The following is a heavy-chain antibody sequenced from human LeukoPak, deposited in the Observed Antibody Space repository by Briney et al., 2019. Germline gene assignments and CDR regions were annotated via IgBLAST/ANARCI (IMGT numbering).Heavy chain of an antibody. V-gene: IGHV3-23*01. D-gene: IGHD3-10*01. CDR3: AKDSPYGSGSYSN. CDR2: FSASDGSR. J-gene: IGHJ4*02. CDR1: GFSFSSYG. Sequence: TGGSLRLSCEASGFSFSSYGMSWVRQAPGEGLEWVSGFSASDGSRYYADSVKGRFTISRDNSKNTLYLQMNSLRAEDTAVYYCAKDSPYGSGSYSNWGQGTLVTVSS.